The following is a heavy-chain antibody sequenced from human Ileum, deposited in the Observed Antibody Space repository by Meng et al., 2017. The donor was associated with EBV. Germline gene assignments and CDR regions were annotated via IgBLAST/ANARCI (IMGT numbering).Heavy chain of an antibody. Sequence: VELPGSGPVLVKHSGTLSLTFMFLDLYINNNDWWSWVRQPTGKGLEWIGEIYYSGNTYYNPSLKSLVTISVDKSNNQFSLRLSYVNAADTAVYYCARGGSGYYYGSGFDYWGQGTLVTVSS. D-gene: IGHD3-10*01. CDR2: IYYSGNT. J-gene: IGHJ4*02. CDR3: ARGGSGYYYGSGFDY. CDR1: DLYINNNDW. V-gene: IGHV4-4*02.